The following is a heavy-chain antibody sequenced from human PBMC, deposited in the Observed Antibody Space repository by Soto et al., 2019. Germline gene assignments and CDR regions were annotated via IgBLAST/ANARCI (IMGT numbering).Heavy chain of an antibody. CDR3: AKKYSFRYAFDI. J-gene: IGHJ3*02. V-gene: IGHV3-23*01. Sequence: EVQLLESGGGLVQPGGSLRLSCAASGVIFSNFAMSWVRQAPGKGLEWVSAISGSGGSTFYADSVKGRFTISRDNSKNTLYLQMNSLRPEDTAIYYCAKKYSFRYAFDIWGQGTMVTVSS. CDR2: ISGSGGST. D-gene: IGHD2-21*01. CDR1: GVIFSNFA.